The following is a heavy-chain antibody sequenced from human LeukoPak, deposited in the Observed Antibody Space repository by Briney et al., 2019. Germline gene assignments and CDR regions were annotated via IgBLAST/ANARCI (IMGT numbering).Heavy chain of an antibody. J-gene: IGHJ4*02. V-gene: IGHV4-39*01. D-gene: IGHD2-15*01. CDR1: GGSISSSSYY. CDR2: IYYSGST. Sequence: SETLSLTCTVSGGSISSSSYYWGWIRQPPRKGLEWIGSIYYSGSTSYHPSLKSRVTLSVGTSKNQFSLKMISVTAADPAVYYCARGSGPFDYWGQGTLVTVSS. CDR3: ARGSGPFDY.